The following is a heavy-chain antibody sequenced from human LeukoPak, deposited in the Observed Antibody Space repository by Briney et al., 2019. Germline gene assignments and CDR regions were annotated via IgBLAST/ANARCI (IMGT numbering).Heavy chain of an antibody. Sequence: GSSVKVSCKASGGTFSIYAISWVRQAPGQGLEWMGGIIPIFGTANYAQKFQGRVTITADESTSTVYMELSSLRSEDTAVYYCARVPRNYFDYWGQGTLVTVSS. J-gene: IGHJ4*02. V-gene: IGHV1-69*01. CDR2: IIPIFGTA. CDR3: ARVPRNYFDY. CDR1: GGTFSIYA.